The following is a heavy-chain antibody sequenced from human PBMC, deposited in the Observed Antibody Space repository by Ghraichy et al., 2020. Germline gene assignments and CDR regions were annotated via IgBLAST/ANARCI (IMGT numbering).Heavy chain of an antibody. J-gene: IGHJ6*02. CDR2: IRSKAYGGTT. D-gene: IGHD1-26*01. Sequence: GGSLRLSCTASGFTFGDYAMSWFRQAPGKGLEWVGFIRSKAYGGTTEYAASVKGRFTISRDDSKSIADLQMNSLKTEDTAVYYCTREPVGATLNWYYYGMDVWGQGTTVTVSS. CDR1: GFTFGDYA. V-gene: IGHV3-49*03. CDR3: TREPVGATLNWYYYGMDV.